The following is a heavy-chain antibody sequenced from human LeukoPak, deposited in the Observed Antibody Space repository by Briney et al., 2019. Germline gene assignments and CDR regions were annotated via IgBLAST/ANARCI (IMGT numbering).Heavy chain of an antibody. V-gene: IGHV4-61*05. J-gene: IGHJ4*02. CDR3: ARAYYDSSGYYTPPAYYFDY. D-gene: IGHD3-22*01. CDR2: IYYSGST. CDR1: GGSTSSSSYY. Sequence: SETLSFTCTVSGGSTSSSSYYWGWIRQPPGKGLEWIGYIYYSGSTNYNPSLKSRVTISVDTSKNQFSLKLSSVTAADTAVYYCARAYYDSSGYYTPPAYYFDYWGQGTLVTVSS.